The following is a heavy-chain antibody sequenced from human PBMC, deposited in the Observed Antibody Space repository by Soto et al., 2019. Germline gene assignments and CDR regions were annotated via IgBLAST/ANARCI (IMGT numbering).Heavy chain of an antibody. CDR1: GFTFSSYG. CDR2: IWYDGSNK. Sequence: GGSLRLSCAASGFTFSSYGMHWVRQAPGKGLEWVAVIWYDGSNKYYADSVKGRFTISRDNSKNTLYLQMNSLRAEDTAVYYCARGRVNWNYYYYYMDVWGKGTTVTVSS. J-gene: IGHJ6*03. D-gene: IGHD1-20*01. V-gene: IGHV3-33*01. CDR3: ARGRVNWNYYYYYMDV.